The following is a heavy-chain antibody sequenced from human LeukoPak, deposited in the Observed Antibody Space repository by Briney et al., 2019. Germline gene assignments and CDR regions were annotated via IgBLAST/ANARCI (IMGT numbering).Heavy chain of an antibody. D-gene: IGHD3-22*01. J-gene: IGHJ4*02. Sequence: PSETLSLTCTVSGGSISSYYWSWNRQPPGTGLEWIGYIYYSGSTNYNPSLKSRVTISVDTSKNQFSLKLSSVTAADTAVYYCARDDSNRFDYWGQGTPVTVSS. V-gene: IGHV4-59*01. CDR1: GGSISSYY. CDR2: IYYSGST. CDR3: ARDDSNRFDY.